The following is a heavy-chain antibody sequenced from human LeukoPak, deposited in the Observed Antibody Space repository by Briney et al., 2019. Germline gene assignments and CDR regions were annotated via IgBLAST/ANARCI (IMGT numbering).Heavy chain of an antibody. J-gene: IGHJ5*02. D-gene: IGHD5-12*01. CDR1: GGTFSSYA. Sequence: ASVKVSCKASGGTFSSYAISWVRQAPGQGLEWMGGIIPIFGTANYAQKFQGRVTITTDESTSTAYMELSSLRSEDTAVYYCARDQANGYEPIPINWFDPWGQGTLVTVSS. CDR2: IIPIFGTA. V-gene: IGHV1-69*05. CDR3: ARDQANGYEPIPINWFDP.